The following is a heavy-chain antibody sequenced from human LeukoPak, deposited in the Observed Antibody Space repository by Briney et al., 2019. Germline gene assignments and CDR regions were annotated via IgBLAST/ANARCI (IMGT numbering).Heavy chain of an antibody. Sequence: AGSLRLSCAASGFTFSSYAMSWVRQAPGKGLEWVSAISGSGGSTYYADSVKGRFTISRDNSKNTPYLQMNSLRAEDTAVYYCARGRGYSGYELGYWGQGTLVTVSS. D-gene: IGHD5-12*01. V-gene: IGHV3-23*01. CDR1: GFTFSSYA. J-gene: IGHJ4*02. CDR2: ISGSGGST. CDR3: ARGRGYSGYELGY.